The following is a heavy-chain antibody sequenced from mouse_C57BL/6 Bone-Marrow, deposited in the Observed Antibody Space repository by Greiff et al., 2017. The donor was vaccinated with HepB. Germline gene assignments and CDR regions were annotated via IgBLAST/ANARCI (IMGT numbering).Heavy chain of an antibody. Sequence: VQLQQSGAELVRPGDSVKLSCTASGFNIKDYYMNWVKQRPEQGLEWIGWIDAENGDTEYASKFQGKATITADTSSNTAYLQLSSLTSEDTAVYYCTTGWLDAYWGQGTLVTVSA. CDR1: GFNIKDYY. V-gene: IGHV14-4*01. CDR3: TTGWLDAY. D-gene: IGHD2-3*01. J-gene: IGHJ3*01. CDR2: IDAENGDT.